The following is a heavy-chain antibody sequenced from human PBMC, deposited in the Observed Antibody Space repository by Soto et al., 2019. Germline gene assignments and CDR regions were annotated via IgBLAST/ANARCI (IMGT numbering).Heavy chain of an antibody. CDR3: TTDLKNRRYTWNLY. J-gene: IGHJ4*02. V-gene: IGHV3-15*07. CDR1: GFSFSDAW. CDR2: IKTKSDSAAT. Sequence: EVQLAVSGGGFVKPGGSLRLSCAVSGFSFSDAWLNWVRQSPGKGLEWVGRIKTKSDSAATDYAAPVKGRFIISRDDSKNTLFLQLKSLQAEDTAVYYCTTDLKNRRYTWNLYWGQGTLVTVSS. D-gene: IGHD1-7*01.